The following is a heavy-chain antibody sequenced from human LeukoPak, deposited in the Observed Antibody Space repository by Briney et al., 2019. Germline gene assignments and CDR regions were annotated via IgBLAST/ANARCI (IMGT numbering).Heavy chain of an antibody. J-gene: IGHJ3*01. D-gene: IGHD7-27*01. CDR2: INPNTGGT. CDR3: ARELGASIDASDL. Sequence: ASVKVSCKASAYTFIGSYLNWLRQAPGQGLEWMGWINPNTGGTNFAQKFQGRITMTRDTSISTAYMELSRLTSDDTAVYYCARELGASIDASDLWGQGTMVTVSS. CDR1: AYTFIGSY. V-gene: IGHV1-2*02.